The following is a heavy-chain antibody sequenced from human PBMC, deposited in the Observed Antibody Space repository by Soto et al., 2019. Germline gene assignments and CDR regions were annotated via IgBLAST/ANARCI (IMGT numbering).Heavy chain of an antibody. CDR2: ISAYNGNT. CDR1: GNTVPNYA. CDR3: ARTTTRGYSAYAVGGLDY. Sequence: ASVKVSCKASGNTVPNYAIHWVRQAPGQGLEWMGWISAYNGNTNYAQKLQGRVTMTTDKSTSTAYMELSSLRSEDTAVYYCARTTTRGYSAYAVGGLDYWGQGTLVPVSS. D-gene: IGHD5-12*01. J-gene: IGHJ4*02. V-gene: IGHV1-18*01.